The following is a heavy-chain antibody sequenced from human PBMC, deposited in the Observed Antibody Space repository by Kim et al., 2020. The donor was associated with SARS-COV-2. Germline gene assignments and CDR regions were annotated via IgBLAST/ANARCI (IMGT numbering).Heavy chain of an antibody. CDR1: GGSFSGYY. J-gene: IGHJ5*02. Sequence: SQTLSLTCAVYGGSFSGYYWNWIRQPPGKGLEWIGEINHSGSTIYNPSLKSRVTISLDTSKNQFSLKLSSVTAADTAVYYCARGPELLLGGLHWFDPWGQGTLVTVSS. CDR2: INHSGST. D-gene: IGHD2-15*01. V-gene: IGHV4-34*01. CDR3: ARGPELLLGGLHWFDP.